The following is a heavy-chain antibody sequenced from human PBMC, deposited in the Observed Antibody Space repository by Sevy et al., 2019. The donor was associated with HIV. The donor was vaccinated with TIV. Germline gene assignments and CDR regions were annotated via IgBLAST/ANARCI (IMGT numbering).Heavy chain of an antibody. V-gene: IGHV3-11*01. Sequence: GALRLSCAASGFTFSDYYMSWIRQAPGKGLEWVSYISSSGTTIYYADSVKGRFTISRDNAKNSLYLQMNSLRAEDTAVYYCARWYYYDSSPELDYYYYGMDVWGQGTTVTVSS. J-gene: IGHJ6*02. D-gene: IGHD3-22*01. CDR2: ISSSGTTI. CDR3: ARWYYYDSSPELDYYYYGMDV. CDR1: GFTFSDYY.